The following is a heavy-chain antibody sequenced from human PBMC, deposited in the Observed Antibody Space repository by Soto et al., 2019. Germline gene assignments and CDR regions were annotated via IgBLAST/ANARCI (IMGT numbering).Heavy chain of an antibody. CDR1: GFTFAWYG. CDR2: ISANNGKT. CDR3: ARVRYYDSGRPSGMDV. J-gene: IGHJ6*02. V-gene: IGHV1-18*01. D-gene: IGHD3-10*01. Sequence: ASVKVSFKASGFTFAWYGFSWVRQDPGQGLEWMGWISANNGKTDYAQKLQGRVTMTTDTSTSTTYMELRSLTSDDTAVYYCARVRYYDSGRPSGMDVWGQGTTVTVSS.